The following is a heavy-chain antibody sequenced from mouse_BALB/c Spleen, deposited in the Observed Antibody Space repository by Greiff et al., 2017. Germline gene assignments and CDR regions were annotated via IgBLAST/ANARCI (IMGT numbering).Heavy chain of an antibody. J-gene: IGHJ3*01. CDR1: GYSITSGYS. CDR3: ARYDTTATFAY. V-gene: IGHV3-1*02. Sequence: EVQLQESGPDLVKPSQSPSLTCTVTGYSITSGYSWHWIRQFPGNKLEWMGYIHYSGSTNYNPSLKSRISITRDTSKNQFFLQLNSVTTEDTATYYCARYDTTATFAYWGQGTLVTVSA. D-gene: IGHD1-2*01. CDR2: IHYSGST.